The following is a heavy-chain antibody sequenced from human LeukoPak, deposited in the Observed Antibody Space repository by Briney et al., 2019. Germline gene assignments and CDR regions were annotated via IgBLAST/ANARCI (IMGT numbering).Heavy chain of an antibody. J-gene: IGHJ4*02. CDR1: GYTFTNYY. Sequence: ASVKVSCKASGYTFTNYYMHWVRQAPGQGLEWMGLINPTCTGTNYAQKFRGRVTLTRDTSTTTVYMELSSLRSEDTAVYYCAREESGGYFDYWGQGTPVTVSS. D-gene: IGHD2-8*02. CDR3: AREESGGYFDY. V-gene: IGHV1-46*01. CDR2: INPTCTGT.